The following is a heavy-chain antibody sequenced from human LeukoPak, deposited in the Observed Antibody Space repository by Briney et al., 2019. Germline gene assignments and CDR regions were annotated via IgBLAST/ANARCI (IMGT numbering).Heavy chain of an antibody. CDR2: ISGSGGST. V-gene: IGHV3-23*01. Sequence: GGSLRLSCAASGFTFSSYAMSWVRQAPGEGLEWVSAISGSGGSTYYADSVKGRFTISRDNSKNTLYLQMNSLRAEDTAVYYCAKDAEQWLVGSHFDYWGQGTLVTVSS. J-gene: IGHJ4*02. D-gene: IGHD6-19*01. CDR3: AKDAEQWLVGSHFDY. CDR1: GFTFSSYA.